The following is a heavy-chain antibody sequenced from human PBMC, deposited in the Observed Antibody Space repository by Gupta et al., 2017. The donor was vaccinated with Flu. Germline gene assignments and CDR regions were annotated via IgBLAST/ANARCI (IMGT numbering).Heavy chain of an antibody. CDR2: IYYDGSNA. Sequence: QEQLVESGGGVVQSGRSLRLSCVASGFNFGRFGMHWVRQGPGRGPEWVAYIYYDGSNAYYSDSVKGRFTISRDNSKNTVSLQMNSLRADDTALYFCARDRETSGFYTHLHFFALGVWGQGTTVTVSS. J-gene: IGHJ6*02. CDR1: GFNFGRFG. V-gene: IGHV3-33*01. CDR3: ARDRETSGFYTHLHFFALGV. D-gene: IGHD3-22*01.